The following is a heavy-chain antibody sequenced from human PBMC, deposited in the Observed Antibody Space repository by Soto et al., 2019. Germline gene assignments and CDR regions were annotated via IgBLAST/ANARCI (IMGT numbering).Heavy chain of an antibody. CDR3: ARAGWAAMGPFDY. CDR1: GGTFSSYA. CDR2: IIPIFGTA. V-gene: IGHV1-69*01. J-gene: IGHJ4*02. D-gene: IGHD5-18*01. Sequence: QVQLVQSGAEVKKPGSSVKVSCKASGGTFSSYAISWVRQAPGQGLAWVGGIIPIFGTANYAQKFQGRVTITADESTSTAYMELSSLRSEDTAVYYCARAGWAAMGPFDYWGRGTLVTVSS.